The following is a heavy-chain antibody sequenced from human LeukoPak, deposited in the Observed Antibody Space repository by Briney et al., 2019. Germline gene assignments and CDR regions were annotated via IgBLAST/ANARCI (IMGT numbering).Heavy chain of an antibody. D-gene: IGHD3-22*01. Sequence: ASVKVSCKASGYTFTSYGISWGRQAPGQGLEWMGWISAYNGNTNYAQKLQGRVTMTTDTSTSTAYMELRSLRSDDTAVYYCARMYYYDSSGYDSHEYYFDYWGQGTLVTVSS. CDR1: GYTFTSYG. V-gene: IGHV1-18*01. CDR3: ARMYYYDSSGYDSHEYYFDY. J-gene: IGHJ4*02. CDR2: ISAYNGNT.